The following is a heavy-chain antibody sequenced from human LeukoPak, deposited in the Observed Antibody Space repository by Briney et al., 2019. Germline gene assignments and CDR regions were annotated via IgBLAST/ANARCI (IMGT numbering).Heavy chain of an antibody. D-gene: IGHD4-17*01. CDR2: IRYDGSNK. CDR3: ANSHGYGDYVDAFDI. J-gene: IGHJ3*02. V-gene: IGHV3-30*02. CDR1: GFTFSSYG. Sequence: GGSLRLSCAASGFTFSSYGMHWVRQAPGKGLEWVACIRYDGSNKYYADSVKGRFTISRDNSKNTLYLQMNSLRAEDTAVYYCANSHGYGDYVDAFDIWGQRTMVTVSS.